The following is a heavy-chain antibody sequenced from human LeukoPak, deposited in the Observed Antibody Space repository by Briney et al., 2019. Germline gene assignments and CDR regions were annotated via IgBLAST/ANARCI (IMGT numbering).Heavy chain of an antibody. Sequence: GESLKISCNISGYSFTSDWIGWGRQMTGEGLQWVGSVEPYDSATKYSPSFQGLVTISVDKSISTAYLQWRSLKASDSAKYYCARQFERRVWPQYYHAMDVWGQGTAVTVSS. CDR3: ARQFERRVWPQYYHAMDV. CDR2: VEPYDSAT. V-gene: IGHV5-51*01. D-gene: IGHD5/OR15-5a*01. CDR1: GYSFTSDW. J-gene: IGHJ6*02.